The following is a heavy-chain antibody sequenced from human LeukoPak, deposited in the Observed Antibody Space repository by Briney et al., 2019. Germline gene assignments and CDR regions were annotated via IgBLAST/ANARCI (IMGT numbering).Heavy chain of an antibody. J-gene: IGHJ4*02. D-gene: IGHD6-19*01. CDR2: IYWNDDK. CDR1: GFSLSTSGVG. V-gene: IGHV2-5*01. CDR3: ARILKRGHGRSVLYEGGDY. Sequence: KESGPTLVKPTQTLTLTCTFSGFSLSTSGVGVGWIRQPPGKALEWLALIYWNDDKRYSPSLKSRLTISKDTSKNQVVLTMTNMDPVDTATYYCARILKRGHGRSVLYEGGDYWGPGTLVTVSS.